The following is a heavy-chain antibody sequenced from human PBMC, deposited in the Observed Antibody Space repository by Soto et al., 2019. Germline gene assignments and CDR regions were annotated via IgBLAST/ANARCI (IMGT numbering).Heavy chain of an antibody. Sequence: PSETLSLTCTVSGGSISSSSYYWGWIRQPPGKGLEWIGSIYHSGTTYYNSSLKSRVTISVDTSRNQFSLKLSSVTAADTAVYYCARQGSNSGSYSEYFQHWGQGTLVTVSS. CDR1: GGSISSSSYY. V-gene: IGHV4-39*01. CDR3: ARQGSNSGSYSEYFQH. D-gene: IGHD1-26*01. CDR2: IYHSGTT. J-gene: IGHJ1*01.